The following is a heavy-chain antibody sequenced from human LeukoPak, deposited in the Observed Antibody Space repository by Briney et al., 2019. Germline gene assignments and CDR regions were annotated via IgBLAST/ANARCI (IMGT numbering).Heavy chain of an antibody. J-gene: IGHJ5*02. CDR1: GFTFGDYA. D-gene: IGHD3-3*01. CDR2: IRSKAYGGTT. Sequence: PGRSLRLSCTASGFTFGDYAISWFRQAPGKGLEWVGFIRSKAYGGTTEYAASVKGRFTISRDDSKSIAYLQMNSLKTEDTAVYYCPRNLRFLEWWHNWFDPWGQGTLVTVSS. CDR3: PRNLRFLEWWHNWFDP. V-gene: IGHV3-49*03.